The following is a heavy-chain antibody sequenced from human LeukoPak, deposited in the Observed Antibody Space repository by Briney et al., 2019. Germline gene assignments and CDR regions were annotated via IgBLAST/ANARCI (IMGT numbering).Heavy chain of an antibody. CDR1: GYTLTELS. D-gene: IGHD3-22*01. Sequence: ASVKVSCKVSGYTLTELSMHWVRQAPGKGLEWMGGFDPEDGETIYAQKFQGRVTMTEDTSTDTAYMELSSLRSEDTAVYYCAGDTIVVPAGMGYYENSGYLFEYWGQGTLVTVSS. CDR3: AGDTIVVPAGMGYYENSGYLFEY. J-gene: IGHJ4*02. V-gene: IGHV1-24*01. CDR2: FDPEDGET.